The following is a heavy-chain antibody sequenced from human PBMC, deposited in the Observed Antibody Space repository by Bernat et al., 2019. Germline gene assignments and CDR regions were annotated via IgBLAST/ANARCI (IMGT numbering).Heavy chain of an antibody. J-gene: IGHJ3*02. CDR2: IIPISGIA. V-gene: IGHV1-69*17. CDR3: ARGRVRDDAFDI. D-gene: IGHD1-1*01. CDR1: GGTFSSYA. Sequence: QVQLVQSGAEVKKPGSSVKVSCKASGGTFSSYAISWVRQAPGQGLEWMGGIIPISGIANYAQKFQGRVTITANKSTSTAYMELSSLRSEDTTVYYCARGRVRDDAFDIWGQGTMVTVSS.